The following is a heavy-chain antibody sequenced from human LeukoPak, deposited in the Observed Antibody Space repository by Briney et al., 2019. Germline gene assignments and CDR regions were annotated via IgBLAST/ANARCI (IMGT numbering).Heavy chain of an antibody. CDR2: ISSSGSIM. D-gene: IGHD6-13*01. Sequence: QPGGSLRLSCAASGFIFSTYNMNWVRQAPGKGLEWVSYISSSGSIMYYAESVKGRFTVSRDNAKNSLYLQMNSLRGDDTAVYYCAVLIVAVGPFDSWGQGTLVTVSS. V-gene: IGHV3-48*01. CDR1: GFIFSTYN. CDR3: AVLIVAVGPFDS. J-gene: IGHJ4*01.